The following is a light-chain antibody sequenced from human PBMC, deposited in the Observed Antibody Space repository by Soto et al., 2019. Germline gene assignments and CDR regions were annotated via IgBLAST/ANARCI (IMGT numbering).Light chain of an antibody. CDR3: SSYTSSTTLYV. V-gene: IGLV2-14*01. CDR2: EVG. CDR1: SSDVGGYNY. J-gene: IGLJ1*01. Sequence: QSALTQPASVSGSPGQSITISCTGTSSDVGGYNYVSWYQQHPGKAPKLMIYEVGNRPSGVSSRFSGSKSGSTASLTISGLQAEDEADYYCSSYTSSTTLYVLGTGTKVTVL.